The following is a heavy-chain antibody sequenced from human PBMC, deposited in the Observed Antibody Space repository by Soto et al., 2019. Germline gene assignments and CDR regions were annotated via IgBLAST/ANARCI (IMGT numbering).Heavy chain of an antibody. CDR2: IYYSGST. D-gene: IGHD3-10*01. CDR3: ARVEGSGSPAHY. CDR1: GGSVSSGSYY. Sequence: SETLSLTGTVSGGSVSSGSYYWSWLRQPPGKGLEWIGYIYYSGSTNYNPSLKSRVTISVDTSKNQFSLKLSSVTAADTAVYYCARVEGSGSPAHYWGQGTRVTVSS. J-gene: IGHJ4*02. V-gene: IGHV4-61*01.